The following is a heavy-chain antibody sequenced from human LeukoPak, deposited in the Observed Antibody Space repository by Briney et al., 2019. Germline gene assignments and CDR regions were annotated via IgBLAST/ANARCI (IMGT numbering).Heavy chain of an antibody. CDR1: GFTFSTYW. CDR2: ISSSSSYI. D-gene: IGHD1-7*01. CDR3: ARAKLELREYFDY. J-gene: IGHJ4*02. V-gene: IGHV3-21*01. Sequence: GGSLRLSCAASGFTFSTYWMSWVRQAPGKGLEWVSSISSSSSYIYYADSVKGRFTISRDNAKNSLYLQMNSLRAEDTAVYYCARAKLELREYFDYWGQGTLVTVSS.